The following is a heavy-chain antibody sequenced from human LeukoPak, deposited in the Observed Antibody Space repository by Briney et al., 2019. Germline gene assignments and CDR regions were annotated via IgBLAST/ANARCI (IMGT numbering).Heavy chain of an antibody. D-gene: IGHD2-2*01. CDR3: AREGYCSSTSCLDY. CDR1: GGSISSGDYY. CDR2: IYYSGST. Sequence: SQTLSLTCTVSGGSISSGDYYWSWIRQPPGKGLEWIGYIYYSGSTYYNPSLKSRVTISVDTSKHQFSLKLSSVTAADTAVYYCAREGYCSSTSCLDYWGQGTLVTVSS. V-gene: IGHV4-30-4*01. J-gene: IGHJ4*02.